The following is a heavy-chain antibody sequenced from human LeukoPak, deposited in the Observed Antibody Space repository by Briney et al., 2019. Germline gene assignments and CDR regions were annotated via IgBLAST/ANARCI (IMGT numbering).Heavy chain of an antibody. CDR2: IMRTAADVT. Sequence: PGGSLRLSCAASGFTFSSYTMNWVRQAPGKGLEWISYIMRTAADVTSYADSVEGRFTISRDDAKNSLYLQMNSLRDDDTAVYHCVRDWSYAFDLWGQGTMVTVSS. V-gene: IGHV3-48*02. CDR3: VRDWSYAFDL. CDR1: GFTFSSYT. J-gene: IGHJ3*01.